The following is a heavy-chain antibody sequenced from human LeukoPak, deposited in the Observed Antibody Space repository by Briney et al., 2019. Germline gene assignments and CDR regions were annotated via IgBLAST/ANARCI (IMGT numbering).Heavy chain of an antibody. V-gene: IGHV3-7*01. CDR1: GFTFSSYW. Sequence: GGSLRLSCAASGFTFSSYWMSWVRQAPGKGLEWVANIKQDGSEKYYVDSVKGRFTISRDNAKNSLYLQMNSLRAEDTAVYYCARGTYYDILTGYYLFDYWGQGTLVTVSS. CDR2: IKQDGSEK. D-gene: IGHD3-9*01. J-gene: IGHJ4*02. CDR3: ARGTYYDILTGYYLFDY.